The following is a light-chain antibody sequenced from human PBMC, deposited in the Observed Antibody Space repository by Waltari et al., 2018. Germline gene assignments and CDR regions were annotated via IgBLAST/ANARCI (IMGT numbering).Light chain of an antibody. J-gene: IGKJ4*01. V-gene: IGKV1-39*01. CDR2: DAS. Sequence: DIQLTQSPSSLSAAVGDRVTITCRASQSISKALNWYQQKPGRAPKALIFDASSLQSGVPAGFTGRGSGTDFTLTISSLQPEDFATYYCQQSYSTPPLTFGGGTKVEIK. CDR1: QSISKA. CDR3: QQSYSTPPLT.